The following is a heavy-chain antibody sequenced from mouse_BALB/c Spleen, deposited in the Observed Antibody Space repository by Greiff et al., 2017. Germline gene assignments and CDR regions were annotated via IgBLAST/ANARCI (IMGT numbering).Heavy chain of an antibody. Sequence: EVKVEESGGGLVQPGGSLKLSCAASGFTFSSYGMSWVRQTPDKRLELVATINSNGGSTYYPDSVKGRFTISRDNAKNTLYLQMSSLKSEDTAMYYCARFITTVENYFDVWGAGTTVTVSS. CDR1: GFTFSSYG. CDR3: ARFITTVENYFDV. J-gene: IGHJ1*01. D-gene: IGHD1-1*01. CDR2: INSNGGST. V-gene: IGHV5-6-3*01.